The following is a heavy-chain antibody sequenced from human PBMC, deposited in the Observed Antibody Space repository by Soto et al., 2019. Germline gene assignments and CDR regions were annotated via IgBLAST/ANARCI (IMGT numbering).Heavy chain of an antibody. CDR1: GFTFSSYG. CDR3: ARTDYGGTYFDY. Sequence: QVQLVESGGGVVQPGRSLRLSCAASGFTFSSYGMHWVRQAPGKGLEWVAVIWYDGSNKYYADSVKGRFTISRDNSKNTLYLQRNSLRAEDTAVYYCARTDYGGTYFDYWGQGPLVTVSS. CDR2: IWYDGSNK. D-gene: IGHD4-17*01. J-gene: IGHJ4*02. V-gene: IGHV3-33*01.